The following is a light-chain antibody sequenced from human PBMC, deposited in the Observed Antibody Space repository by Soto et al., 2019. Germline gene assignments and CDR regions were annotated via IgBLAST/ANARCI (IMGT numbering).Light chain of an antibody. CDR3: QQSYSALVT. V-gene: IGKV1-39*01. Sequence: IQMTQSPSSLSASIGARVNITCRASQSINTYLNWYRQRPGKAPELLIYLTSTLQTGVPSRFSGSGSGTDFSLTISSLQPEDFATYYCQQSYSALVTFGGGTKVEI. CDR2: LTS. CDR1: QSINTY. J-gene: IGKJ4*01.